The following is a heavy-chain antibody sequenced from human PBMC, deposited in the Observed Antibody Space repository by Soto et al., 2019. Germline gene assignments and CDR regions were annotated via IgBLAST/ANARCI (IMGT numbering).Heavy chain of an antibody. CDR1: GFTLSSYE. J-gene: IGHJ4*02. Sequence: VGSLRLSCAASGFTLSSYEMNWVRKAPGKGLEWVSYISSSGSTIYYADSVNGRFTISRDNAKNSLYLQMNSLRAEDTAVYYCARAPRAVANPYYFDYWGQGTLVTVSS. CDR2: ISSSGSTI. V-gene: IGHV3-48*03. CDR3: ARAPRAVANPYYFDY. D-gene: IGHD6-19*01.